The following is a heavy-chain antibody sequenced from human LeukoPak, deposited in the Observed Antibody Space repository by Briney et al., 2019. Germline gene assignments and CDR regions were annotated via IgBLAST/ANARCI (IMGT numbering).Heavy chain of an antibody. Sequence: ASVKVSCKASGYTFTGYYMHWVRQAPGQGLEWMGWINPNSGGTNYAQKFQGRVTMTRDTSISTAYMELSRLRSDDTAVYYCARDRVVAGTSGPGYWGQGTLVTVSS. CDR1: GYTFTGYY. D-gene: IGHD6-19*01. J-gene: IGHJ4*02. CDR3: ARDRVVAGTSGPGY. CDR2: INPNSGGT. V-gene: IGHV1-2*02.